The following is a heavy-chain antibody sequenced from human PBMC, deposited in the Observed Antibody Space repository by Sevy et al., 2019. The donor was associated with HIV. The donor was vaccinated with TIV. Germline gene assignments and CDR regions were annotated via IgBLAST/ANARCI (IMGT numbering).Heavy chain of an antibody. D-gene: IGHD6-6*01. Sequence: ASVKVSRKASGYTFTSYGISWVRQAPGQGLEWMGWISAYNGNTNYAQKLQGRVTMTTDTSTSTAYMELRSLRSDDTAVYYCARDPARIAARPPDYWGQGTLVTVSS. J-gene: IGHJ4*02. CDR1: GYTFTSYG. V-gene: IGHV1-18*01. CDR3: ARDPARIAARPPDY. CDR2: ISAYNGNT.